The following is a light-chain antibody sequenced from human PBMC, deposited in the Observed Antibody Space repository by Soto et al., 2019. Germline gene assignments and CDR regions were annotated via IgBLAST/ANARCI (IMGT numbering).Light chain of an antibody. CDR1: QRIISY. CDR3: QQSYSTLIT. Sequence: DIQMTQSPSSLSASVGDRFTITCRASQRIISYLNWYQQKPGKAPKLLIYAASSLQSGVPSRFSGSGSGTDFTLTISSLQPEDFATYYCQQSYSTLITFGQGTRLEIK. J-gene: IGKJ5*01. CDR2: AAS. V-gene: IGKV1-39*01.